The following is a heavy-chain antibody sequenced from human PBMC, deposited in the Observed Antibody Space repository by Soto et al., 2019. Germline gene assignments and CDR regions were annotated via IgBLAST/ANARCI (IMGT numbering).Heavy chain of an antibody. V-gene: IGHV3-33*01. D-gene: IGHD6-19*01. Sequence: WGSLRLFCAASGFTFSSYVMHWVRQAPGKGLEWVAVIWYDGSNKYYADSVKGRFTISRDNSKNTLYLQMNSLRAEDTAVYYCARDLREQWLGYYYYYYGMDVWGQGTTVTVSS. CDR3: ARDLREQWLGYYYYYYGMDV. CDR1: GFTFSSYV. CDR2: IWYDGSNK. J-gene: IGHJ6*02.